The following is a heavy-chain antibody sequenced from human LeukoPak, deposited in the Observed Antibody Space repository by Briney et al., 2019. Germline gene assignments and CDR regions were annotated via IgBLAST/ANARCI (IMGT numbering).Heavy chain of an antibody. D-gene: IGHD4-11*01. V-gene: IGHV3-21*01. CDR1: GFTFSSYS. Sequence: GGSLRLSCAASGFTFSSYSMNWVRQAPGKGLEWVSSISSSSSYIYYADSVKGRFTISRDNAKNSLYLQMNSLRAEDTAVYYCARIGYSTLYFDYWGQGTLVTVSS. J-gene: IGHJ4*02. CDR3: ARIGYSTLYFDY. CDR2: ISSSSSYI.